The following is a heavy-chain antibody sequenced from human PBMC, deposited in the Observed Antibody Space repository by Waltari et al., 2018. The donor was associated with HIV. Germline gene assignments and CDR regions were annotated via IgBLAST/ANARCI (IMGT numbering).Heavy chain of an antibody. CDR1: GGSISSSNYD. V-gene: IGHV4-39*01. CDR3: ARHRRNDIGDY. D-gene: IGHD3-9*01. Sequence: QLQLQESGPGLVKPSETLSLTCTVSGGSISSSNYDWGWLRQPPGKGLEWIGSIYYSGSPYYNPSLKSRVTISIDTSKNQFSLKLSSVTAADTAVYYCARHRRNDIGDYWGQGTLVTVSS. J-gene: IGHJ4*02. CDR2: IYYSGSP.